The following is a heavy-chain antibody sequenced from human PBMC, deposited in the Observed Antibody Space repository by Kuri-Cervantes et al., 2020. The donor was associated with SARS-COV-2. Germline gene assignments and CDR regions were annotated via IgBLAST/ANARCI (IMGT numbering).Heavy chain of an antibody. CDR2: ISSNGGST. Sequence: GESLKISCAASGFTFDDYAMHWVRQAPGKGLEYVSAISSNGGSTYYADSVKGRFTISRDNSKNTLYLQMSSLRAEDTAVYYCVPRMTTVLFRYWGQGTLVTVSS. D-gene: IGHD4-17*01. CDR3: VPRMTTVLFRY. CDR1: GFTFDDYA. J-gene: IGHJ4*02. V-gene: IGHV3-64D*06.